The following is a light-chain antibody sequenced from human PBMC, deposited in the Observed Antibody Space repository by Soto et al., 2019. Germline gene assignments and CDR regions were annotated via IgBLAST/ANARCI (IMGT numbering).Light chain of an antibody. J-gene: IGKJ1*01. Sequence: EIVLTQSPATLSLSPGERATLSCRASQSVSTTYLAWYQQTPAQPPRLLIYGTSTRSTGIPDRFIGSGSGTDFTLTITRLEPEDFALYYCQQYGSSPWTFGQGTKVDIK. CDR2: GTS. CDR1: QSVSTTY. V-gene: IGKV3-20*01. CDR3: QQYGSSPWT.